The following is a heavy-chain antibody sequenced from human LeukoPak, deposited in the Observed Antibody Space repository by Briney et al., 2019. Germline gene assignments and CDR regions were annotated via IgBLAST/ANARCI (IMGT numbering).Heavy chain of an antibody. J-gene: IGHJ4*02. D-gene: IGHD4-17*01. CDR3: AHSAVAPDYGDFTKLGYFDY. Sequence: SVKVSCKASGGTFSSYAISWVRQAPGQGLEWMGGIIPIFGTANYAQKFQGRVTITADESTSTALMELSSLRSEDTAVYYCAHSAVAPDYGDFTKLGYFDYWGQGTLVTVSS. CDR1: GGTFSSYA. V-gene: IGHV1-69*01. CDR2: IIPIFGTA.